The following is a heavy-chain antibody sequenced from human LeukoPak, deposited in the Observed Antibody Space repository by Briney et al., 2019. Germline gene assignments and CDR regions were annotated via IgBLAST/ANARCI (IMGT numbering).Heavy chain of an antibody. CDR3: ARDYAKAFYWYFDL. Sequence: PGGSLRLSCAASGFTFSSYAMHWVRQAPGKGLEWVAVISYDGSNEYYADSVKGRFTISRDNSKNMLYLQMNSLRAEDTAVYYCARDYAKAFYWYFDLWGRGTLVTVSS. D-gene: IGHD4-17*01. CDR2: ISYDGSNE. CDR1: GFTFSSYA. V-gene: IGHV3-30-3*01. J-gene: IGHJ2*01.